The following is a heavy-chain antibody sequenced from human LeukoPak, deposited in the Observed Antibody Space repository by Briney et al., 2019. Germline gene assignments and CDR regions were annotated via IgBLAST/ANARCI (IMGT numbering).Heavy chain of an antibody. CDR1: GFTFSSYG. J-gene: IGHJ4*02. Sequence: GGSLRLSCAASGFTFSSYGMHWVRQAPGKGLEWVAVIWYDGSNKYYADSVKGRFTISRDNSKSTLYLQMNSLRAEDTAVYYCARDLWYSSGWYSALDYWGQGTLVTVSS. CDR2: IWYDGSNK. D-gene: IGHD6-19*01. V-gene: IGHV3-33*01. CDR3: ARDLWYSSGWYSALDY.